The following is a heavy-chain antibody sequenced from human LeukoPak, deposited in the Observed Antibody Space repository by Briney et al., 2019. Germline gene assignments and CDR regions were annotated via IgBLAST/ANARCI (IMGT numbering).Heavy chain of an antibody. D-gene: IGHD1-26*01. CDR2: IWYDGSNK. CDR1: GFTFSSYG. J-gene: IGHJ4*02. CDR3: AKDRVPWAAEYYFDY. Sequence: TGGSLRLSCAASGFTFSSYGMHWVRQAPGKGLEWVAVIWYDGSNKYYADSVKGRFTISRDNSKNTLYLQMNSLRAEDTAVYYCAKDRVPWAAEYYFDYWGQGTLVTVSS. V-gene: IGHV3-30*02.